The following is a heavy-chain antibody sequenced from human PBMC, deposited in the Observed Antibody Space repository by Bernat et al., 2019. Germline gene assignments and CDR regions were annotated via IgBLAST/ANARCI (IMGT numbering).Heavy chain of an antibody. J-gene: IGHJ4*02. CDR1: GFTFSSYA. V-gene: IGHV3-23*04. Sequence: VQLVESGGGVVQPGRSLRLSCAASGFTFSSYAMHWVRQAPGKGLEWVSVITGSGSNTYYADSVKGRFTISRDNSKNTLFLQLSSLRAEDTALYYCAKGGIGLDSWGQGTLVTVSS. D-gene: IGHD2/OR15-2a*01. CDR3: AKGGIGLDS. CDR2: ITGSGSNT.